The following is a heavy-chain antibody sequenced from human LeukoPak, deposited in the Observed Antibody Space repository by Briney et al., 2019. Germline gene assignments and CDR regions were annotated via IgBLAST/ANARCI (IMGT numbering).Heavy chain of an antibody. J-gene: IGHJ4*02. Sequence: VASVKVSCKASGYTFTRYYMHWVRQAPGQGLEWMGIINPSGGSTSYAQKFQGRVTMTRDTSTSTVYMELSSLRSEDTAVYYCAREESGGYFDYGGQGTLVTVSS. CDR3: AREESGGYFDY. D-gene: IGHD2-8*02. V-gene: IGHV1-46*01. CDR2: INPSGGST. CDR1: GYTFTRYY.